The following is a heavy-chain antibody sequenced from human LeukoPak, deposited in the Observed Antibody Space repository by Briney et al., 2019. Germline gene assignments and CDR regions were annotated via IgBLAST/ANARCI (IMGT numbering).Heavy chain of an antibody. Sequence: ASVKVSCKASGYTFTSYAMHWVRQAPGQRLEWMGWINAGNGNTKYSQKFQGRVTITRDTSASTAYMELSSLRSEDTAVYYCARIYCSSTSCYAFGWFDPWGQGTLVTVSS. CDR1: GYTFTSYA. D-gene: IGHD2-2*01. CDR3: ARIYCSSTSCYAFGWFDP. J-gene: IGHJ5*02. V-gene: IGHV1-3*01. CDR2: INAGNGNT.